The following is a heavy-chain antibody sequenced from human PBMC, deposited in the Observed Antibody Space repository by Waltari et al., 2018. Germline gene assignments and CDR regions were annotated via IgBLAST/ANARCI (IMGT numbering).Heavy chain of an antibody. V-gene: IGHV3-33*06. Sequence: QAQLVESGGGVVKPGMSLRLSCRGTGPSRRCYGMHWVRQAPGKGLEWVALIWFDGGQTYYADSVRGRFTISRDNSKNTLYLDMNSLKLNDTAIYYCAKDAFGNTYVDHWGQGTLVTVAS. CDR3: AKDAFGNTYVDH. CDR2: IWFDGGQT. D-gene: IGHD3-10*01. CDR1: GPSRRCYG. J-gene: IGHJ4*02.